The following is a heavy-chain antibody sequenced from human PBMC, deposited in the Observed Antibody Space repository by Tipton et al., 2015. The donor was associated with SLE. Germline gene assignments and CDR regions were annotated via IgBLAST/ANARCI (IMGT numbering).Heavy chain of an antibody. CDR3: ASEAAAGPLDV. D-gene: IGHD6-13*01. CDR1: GGSFSGYY. J-gene: IGHJ6*02. CDR2: ISHSGST. Sequence: TLSLTCAVYGGSFSGYYWSWIRQPPGKGLEWIGEISHSGSTNYNPSLKSRVTISLDTSKNQFSLKLRSVTAADTAVYYCASEAAAGPLDVWGQGTTVTVSS. V-gene: IGHV4-34*01.